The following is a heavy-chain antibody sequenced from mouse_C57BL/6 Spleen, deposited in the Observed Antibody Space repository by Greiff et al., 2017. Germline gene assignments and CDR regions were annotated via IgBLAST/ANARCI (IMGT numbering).Heavy chain of an antibody. CDR2: IYPGDGAT. Sequence: VQLQQSGPELVKPGASVKISCKASGYAFSSSWMNWVKQRPGKGLEWIGRIYPGDGATNYNGKFKGKATLTADKSSRTAYMQLSRLASEDSAVCFCAANNWAWFAYWGQGTLVTVSA. CDR3: AANNWAWFAY. J-gene: IGHJ3*01. V-gene: IGHV1-82*01. CDR1: GYAFSSSW. D-gene: IGHD4-1*02.